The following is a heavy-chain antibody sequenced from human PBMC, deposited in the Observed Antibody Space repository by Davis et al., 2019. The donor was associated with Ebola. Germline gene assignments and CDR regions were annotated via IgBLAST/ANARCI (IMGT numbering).Heavy chain of an antibody. CDR3: VRSGVRGYYNGMDV. Sequence: SVKVSCKASAGTFSSYAISWVRQAPGQGLEWMGRIIPILGIANYAQKFQGRVTTTADKSTSTAYMELSSLRSEDTAVYYCVRSGVRGYYNGMDVWGQGTTVSVSS. CDR1: AGTFSSYA. D-gene: IGHD1-14*01. V-gene: IGHV1-69*04. CDR2: IIPILGIA. J-gene: IGHJ6*02.